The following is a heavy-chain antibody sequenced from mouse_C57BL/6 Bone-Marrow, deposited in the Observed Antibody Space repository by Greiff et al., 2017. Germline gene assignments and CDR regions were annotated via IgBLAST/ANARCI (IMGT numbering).Heavy chain of an antibody. J-gene: IGHJ2*01. V-gene: IGHV1-81*01. D-gene: IGHD3-2*02. CDR1: GYTFTSYG. Sequence: QVQLQQSGAELARPGASVTLSCKASGYTFTSYGLSWVKQRTGQGLEWIGEIYPRSGNTYSTAKFTGKATLPADQSSRPAYMELRSLTSEDSAVYFCARVRYQGGSRYGGQGTTLTVSA. CDR3: ARVRYQGGSRY. CDR2: IYPRSGNT.